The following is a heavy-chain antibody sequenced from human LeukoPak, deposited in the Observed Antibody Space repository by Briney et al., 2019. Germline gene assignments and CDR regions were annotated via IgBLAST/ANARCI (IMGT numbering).Heavy chain of an antibody. V-gene: IGHV1-18*01. CDR3: ARGEYDYIWGSYRYTGREYYFDY. J-gene: IGHJ4*02. CDR1: GYTFTSYG. CDR2: ISAYNGNT. Sequence: ASVKVSCKASGYTFTSYGISWVRQAPGQGLEWMGWISAYNGNTNYAQKLQGRVTMTTDTSTSTAYMELRSLRSDDTAVYYCARGEYDYIWGSYRYTGREYYFDYWGQGTLVTASS. D-gene: IGHD3-16*02.